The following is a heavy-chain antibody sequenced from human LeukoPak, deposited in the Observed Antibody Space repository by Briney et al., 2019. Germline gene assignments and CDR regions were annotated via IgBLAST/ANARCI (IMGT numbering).Heavy chain of an antibody. Sequence: ASVKVSCKASGYTFTSYDINGVRQATGQGLEWMRWMNPNSGNTGYAQKFQGRVTITRNTSISTAYMELSSLRSEDTAVYYCARGATKTRNSSGWDRGAFDIWGQGTMVTVSS. J-gene: IGHJ3*02. D-gene: IGHD6-19*01. V-gene: IGHV1-8*03. CDR3: ARGATKTRNSSGWDRGAFDI. CDR1: GYTFTSYD. CDR2: MNPNSGNT.